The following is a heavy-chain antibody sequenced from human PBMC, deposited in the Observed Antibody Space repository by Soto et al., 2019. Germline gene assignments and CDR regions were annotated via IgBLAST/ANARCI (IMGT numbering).Heavy chain of an antibody. CDR2: IYYSGST. CDR3: ARHRPDYYGSGSYRYYYYYYMDV. J-gene: IGHJ6*03. D-gene: IGHD3-10*01. CDR1: GGSISSSSYY. Sequence: SETLSLTCTVSGGSISSSSYYWGWIRQPPGKGLEWIGSIYYSGSTYYNPSLKSRVTISVDTSKNQFSLKLSSVTAADTAVYYCARHRPDYYGSGSYRYYYYYYMDVWGKGTTVTVSS. V-gene: IGHV4-39*01.